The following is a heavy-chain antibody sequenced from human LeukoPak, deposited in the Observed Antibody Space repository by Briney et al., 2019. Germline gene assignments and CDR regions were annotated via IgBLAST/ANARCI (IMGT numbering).Heavy chain of an antibody. CDR2: ISSSSSYI. J-gene: IGHJ4*02. CDR1: GFTFSSYS. Sequence: GGSLRLSCAASGFTFSSYSMNWVRQAPGKGLVWVLSISSSSSYIYYADSVKGRFTISRDNAKNSLYLQMNSLRAEDTAVYYCAREGPAVTVDYWGQGTLVTVSS. D-gene: IGHD4-17*01. V-gene: IGHV3-21*01. CDR3: AREGPAVTVDY.